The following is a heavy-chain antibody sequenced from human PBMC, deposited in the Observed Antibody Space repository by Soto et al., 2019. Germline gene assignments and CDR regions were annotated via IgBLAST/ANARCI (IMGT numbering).Heavy chain of an antibody. J-gene: IGHJ3*02. D-gene: IGHD3-10*01. V-gene: IGHV4-31*03. CDR2: IYYSGNT. Sequence: QVQLQESGPGLVKPSQTLSLTCTVSGGSLSSGGYYWSWIRQHLGKGLEWIGYIYYSGNTYYNPSLRSRVNISVDTSKNQFSLKLSSVTAAATALYYCARDITMVRGVSSAFDIWGQGTMVAVSS. CDR3: ARDITMVRGVSSAFDI. CDR1: GGSLSSGGYY.